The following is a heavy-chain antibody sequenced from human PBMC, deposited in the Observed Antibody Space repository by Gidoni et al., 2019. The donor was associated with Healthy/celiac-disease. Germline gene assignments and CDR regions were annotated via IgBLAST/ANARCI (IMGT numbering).Heavy chain of an antibody. CDR1: GFTFSDYY. CDR3: ASSTYYDFWSGYYTIDY. Sequence: QVQLVESGGGLIKPGGSLRLSCAASGFTFSDYYMSWIRQAPGKGLEWVSYISSSGSTIYYADSVKGRFTISRDNAKNSLYLQMNSLRAEDTAVYYCASSTYYDFWSGYYTIDYWGQGTLVTVSS. V-gene: IGHV3-11*01. CDR2: ISSSGSTI. D-gene: IGHD3-3*01. J-gene: IGHJ4*02.